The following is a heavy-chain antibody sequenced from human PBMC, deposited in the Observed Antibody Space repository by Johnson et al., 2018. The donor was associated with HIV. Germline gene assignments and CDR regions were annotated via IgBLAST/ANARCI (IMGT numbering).Heavy chain of an antibody. Sequence: VHLVESGGGLVQAGRSLRLSCTASGFTFGDYAMSWFRQAPGKGLEWVSFIRSKAYGGTSEYAASVEGRFTISRVDSNSIAFLEMNTLKTDDTAIFYCTRRPTYYYASGSPGKDALHMWGQVTMVTVSS. CDR1: GFTFGDYA. CDR2: IRSKAYGGTS. V-gene: IGHV3-49*03. J-gene: IGHJ3*02. CDR3: TRRPTYYYASGSPGKDALHM. D-gene: IGHD3-10*01.